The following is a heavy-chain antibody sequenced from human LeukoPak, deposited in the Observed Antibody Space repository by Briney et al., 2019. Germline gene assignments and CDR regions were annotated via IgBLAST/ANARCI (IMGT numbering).Heavy chain of an antibody. CDR1: GFTLSNYA. J-gene: IGHJ3*02. D-gene: IGHD1-26*01. CDR2: ISYDGSNK. Sequence: GGSLRLSCAASGFTLSNYAMHWVRQAPGKGLEWMAIISYDGSNKDCADSVKGRFTISRDNSKNTLYLQVNGLRTEDTAVYYCARRMGATPVGNAFDIWGQGTMVTVSS. CDR3: ARRMGATPVGNAFDI. V-gene: IGHV3-30-3*01.